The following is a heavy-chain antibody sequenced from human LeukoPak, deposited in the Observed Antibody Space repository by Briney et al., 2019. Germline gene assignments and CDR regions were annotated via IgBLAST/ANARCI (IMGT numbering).Heavy chain of an antibody. CDR3: ARSRMVRGVMSWFDP. D-gene: IGHD3-10*01. Sequence: GASVKVSCKASGYTFTGHYMHWVRQAPGQGLEWMGWINPNSGGTNYAQKFQGRVTMTRDTSISTAYMELSRLRSDDTAVYYCARSRMVRGVMSWFDPWGQGTLVTVSS. V-gene: IGHV1-2*02. CDR2: INPNSGGT. J-gene: IGHJ5*02. CDR1: GYTFTGHY.